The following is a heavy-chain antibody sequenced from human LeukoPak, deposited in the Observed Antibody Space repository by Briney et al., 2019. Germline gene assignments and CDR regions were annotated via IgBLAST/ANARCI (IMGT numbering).Heavy chain of an antibody. CDR1: GFTFSSYA. Sequence: PGGSLRLSCAASGFTFSSYAMSWVRQAPGKGLEWVANIKQDGSEKYYVDSVKGRFTISRDNAKNSLYLQMNSLRAEDTAVYYCARGRNSGSYYFDYWGQGTLVTVSS. V-gene: IGHV3-7*01. CDR3: ARGRNSGSYYFDY. J-gene: IGHJ4*02. D-gene: IGHD1-26*01. CDR2: IKQDGSEK.